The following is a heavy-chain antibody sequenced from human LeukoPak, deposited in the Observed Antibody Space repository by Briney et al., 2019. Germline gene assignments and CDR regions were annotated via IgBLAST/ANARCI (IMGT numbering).Heavy chain of an antibody. J-gene: IGHJ4*02. Sequence: GGSLRLSCAASGFTFNSYDMTWVRQAPGKGLEWVSTISGSGGTTNFADSVKGRFTISRENSKNTLYLQMNSLRAADTAKYYCAKASRRHCGTTICYTLDYWGQGTLVTVSS. CDR1: GFTFNSYD. V-gene: IGHV3-23*01. D-gene: IGHD2-2*02. CDR3: AKASRRHCGTTICYTLDY. CDR2: ISGSGGTT.